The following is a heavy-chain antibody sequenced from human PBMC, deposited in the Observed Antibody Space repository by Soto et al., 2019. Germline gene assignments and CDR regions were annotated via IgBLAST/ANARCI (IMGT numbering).Heavy chain of an antibody. CDR2: IYHTGTT. D-gene: IGHD3-3*01. CDR1: GYSISSGFY. Sequence: KASETLSLTCTVSGYSISSGFYWGWIRQPPGKGLEWIGIIYHTGTTYYNPSLKSRVTISVDTSNNQFSLKLTAVTAADTAVYYCARSGNDFWSSYAEFWGQGNLVTVSS. CDR3: ARSGNDFWSSYAEF. V-gene: IGHV4-38-2*02. J-gene: IGHJ4*02.